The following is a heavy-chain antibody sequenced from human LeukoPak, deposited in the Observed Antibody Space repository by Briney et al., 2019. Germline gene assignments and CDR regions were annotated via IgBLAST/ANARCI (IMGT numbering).Heavy chain of an antibody. J-gene: IGHJ5*02. CDR1: GGSFSGYY. CDR3: ARRGGYCSSTSCYRGPSRFDP. Sequence: SETLSLTCAVYGGSFSGYYWSWIRQPPGKGLEWIGEINHSGSTNYNPSLKSRVTISVDTSKSQFSLKLSSVTAADTAVYYCARRGGYCSSTSCYRGPSRFDPWGQGTLVTVSS. V-gene: IGHV4-34*01. D-gene: IGHD2-2*02. CDR2: INHSGST.